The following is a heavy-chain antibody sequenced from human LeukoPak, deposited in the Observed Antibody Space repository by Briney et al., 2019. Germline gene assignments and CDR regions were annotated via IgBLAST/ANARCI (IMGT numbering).Heavy chain of an antibody. J-gene: IGHJ4*02. CDR2: ISWNSGSI. V-gene: IGHV3-9*01. CDR3: AKGLDTVTTINFDY. Sequence: GGSLRLSCAASGFTFDDYAMHWVRQAPGKGLEWVSGISWNSGSIGYADSVKGRFTISRDNAKNSLYLQMNSLRAEDTALYYCAKGLDTVTTINFDYWGQGTLVTVSS. CDR1: GFTFDDYA. D-gene: IGHD4-17*01.